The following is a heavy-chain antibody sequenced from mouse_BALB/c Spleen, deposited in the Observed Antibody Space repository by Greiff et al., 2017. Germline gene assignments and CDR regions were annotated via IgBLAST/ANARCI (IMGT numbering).Heavy chain of an antibody. CDR3: ARQNGYDLGY. J-gene: IGHJ4*01. D-gene: IGHD2-2*01. CDR1: GFTFSSFG. V-gene: IGHV5-17*02. CDR2: ISSGSSTI. Sequence: EVKVVQSGGGLVQPGGSRKLSCAASGFTFSSFGMHWVRQAPEKGLEWVAYISSGSSTIYYADTGKGRVTISRDKPKNTLFLQMTSLRSEDTAMYYCARQNGYDLGYWGPGTSVTVSS.